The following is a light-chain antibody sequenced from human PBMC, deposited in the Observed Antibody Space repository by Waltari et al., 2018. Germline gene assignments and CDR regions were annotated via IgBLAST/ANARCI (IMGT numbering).Light chain of an antibody. Sequence: EIVMTQSPATLSVSPGERATLSCRASQSVSSNLAWYQQKPGQAPRLLIYGASTRATGIPARVSGSGSGTEFTLTISSLQSEDFAVYYWQQYNNWRTFGQGTKVEIK. CDR1: QSVSSN. V-gene: IGKV3-15*01. CDR2: GAS. J-gene: IGKJ1*01. CDR3: QQYNNWRT.